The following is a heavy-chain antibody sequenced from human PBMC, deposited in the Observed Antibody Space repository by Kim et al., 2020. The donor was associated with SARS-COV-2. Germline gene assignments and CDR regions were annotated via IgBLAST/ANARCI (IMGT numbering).Heavy chain of an antibody. CDR2: IDHSGSA. V-gene: IGHV4-34*01. CDR1: GGSFSGYY. CDR3: ARYDF. Sequence: SETLSLTCAVYGGSFSGYYWTWIRQPPGKGLEWFGDIDHSGSANYHPSLKSRVTISADTSNNQFSLKMNSVTAADTAIYYCARYDFWSRGTLVTVSS. J-gene: IGHJ4*02. D-gene: IGHD3-3*01.